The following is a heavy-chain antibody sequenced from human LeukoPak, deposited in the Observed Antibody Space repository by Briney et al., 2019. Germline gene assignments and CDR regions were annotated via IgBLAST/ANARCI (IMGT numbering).Heavy chain of an antibody. V-gene: IGHV3-7*01. CDR1: GFTFSSYW. Sequence: GGSLRLSCAASGFTFSSYWMSWVRQAPGKGLEWVANIKQDGSEKYYVDSVKGRFTISRDNAKNSLYLQMNSLRAEDTAVYYCARDLRFLEWLYFDYWGQGTLVTVSS. D-gene: IGHD3-3*01. CDR2: IKQDGSEK. CDR3: ARDLRFLEWLYFDY. J-gene: IGHJ4*02.